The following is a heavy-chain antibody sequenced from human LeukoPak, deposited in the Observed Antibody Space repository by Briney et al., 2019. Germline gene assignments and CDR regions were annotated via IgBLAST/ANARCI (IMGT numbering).Heavy chain of an antibody. V-gene: IGHV4-38-2*02. J-gene: IGHJ4*02. CDR3: ARAAIYYDSSGYYY. D-gene: IGHD3-22*01. CDR2: IYHSGST. Sequence: SETLSLTCTVSGYSISSGYYWGWIRQPPGKGLGWIGSIYHSGSTYYNPSLKSRVTISVDTSKNKFSLKLNSVTAADTAVYYCARAAIYYDSSGYYYWGQGTLVTVSS. CDR1: GYSISSGYY.